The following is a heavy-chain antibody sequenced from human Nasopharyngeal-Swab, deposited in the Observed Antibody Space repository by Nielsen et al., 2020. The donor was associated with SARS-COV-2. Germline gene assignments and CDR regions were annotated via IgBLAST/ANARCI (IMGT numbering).Heavy chain of an antibody. CDR3: ARNALLWFGGHHDAFDI. CDR2: IYSGGST. CDR1: GFTVSSNY. Sequence: GGSLRLSCAASGFTVSSNYMTWVRQAPGKGLEWVSVIYSGGSTYYADPVKGRFTISRDKSKNTLYLQMNSLRAEDTAVYYCARNALLWFGGHHDAFDIWGQGTMVTVSS. V-gene: IGHV3-53*01. J-gene: IGHJ3*02. D-gene: IGHD3-10*01.